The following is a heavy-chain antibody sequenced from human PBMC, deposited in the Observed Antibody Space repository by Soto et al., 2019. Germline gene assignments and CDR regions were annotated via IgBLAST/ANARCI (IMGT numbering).Heavy chain of an antibody. CDR2: TYYRSKWSY. CDR3: VRLRGNGWLDL. CDR1: GDSVSSDRAS. Sequence: SQTLSLTCVISGDSVSSDRASWNWIRQSPSRGLEWLAKTYYRSKWSYDYAISVRSRIIIIPDTSRNQFSLQLNSVTPEDTAVYYRVRLRGNGWLDLWGQGTQVTVSS. J-gene: IGHJ5*02. V-gene: IGHV6-1*01.